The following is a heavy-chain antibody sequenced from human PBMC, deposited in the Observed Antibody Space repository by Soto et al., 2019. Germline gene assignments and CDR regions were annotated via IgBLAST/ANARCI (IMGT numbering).Heavy chain of an antibody. D-gene: IGHD3-16*01. V-gene: IGHV3-33*01. Sequence: QVQLVESGGGVVQPGRSLRLSCAASGFTFNTYGMHWVRQAPGKGLEWVALIWYDGSNKYYADSVKGRFTISRDNSKNTLYLQMSSLRAEDTAVYYCARGHYDYIWGANFDYWGQGTLVTVSS. J-gene: IGHJ4*02. CDR1: GFTFNTYG. CDR3: ARGHYDYIWGANFDY. CDR2: IWYDGSNK.